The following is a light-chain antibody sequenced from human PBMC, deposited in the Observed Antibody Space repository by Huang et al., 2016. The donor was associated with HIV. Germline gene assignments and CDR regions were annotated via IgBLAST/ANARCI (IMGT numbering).Light chain of an antibody. CDR2: AAS. CDR1: QGIRNS. Sequence: DIQMTQSPSSLSASAGDRVTITCRASQGIRNSLAWYQHKPGRAPKLLLYAASRLQSGVPSRFSGSGSGTDYTLTISSLQPEDFATYYCQQYYSTPSLTCGGGTKVEIK. CDR3: QQYYSTPSLT. V-gene: IGKV1-NL1*01. J-gene: IGKJ4*01.